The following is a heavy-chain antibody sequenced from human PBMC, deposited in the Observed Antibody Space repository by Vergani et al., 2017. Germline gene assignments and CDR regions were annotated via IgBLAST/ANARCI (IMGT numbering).Heavy chain of an antibody. CDR3: ASSYDSSGYSPFDY. CDR2: ISGSSSYV. V-gene: IGHV3-21*02. D-gene: IGHD3-22*01. J-gene: IGHJ4*02. Sequence: EVQLVESGGGLVKPGGSLRLSCAASGFSFSSYSMNWVRQAPGKGLEWVASISGSSSYVFYRDSVEGRFTITRDNAKKSVYLQMNSLRAEDTAVYYCASSYDSSGYSPFDYWGQGTLVTVSS. CDR1: GFSFSSYS.